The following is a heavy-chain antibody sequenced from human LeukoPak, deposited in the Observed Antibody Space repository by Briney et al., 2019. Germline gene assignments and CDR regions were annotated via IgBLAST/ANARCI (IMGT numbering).Heavy chain of an antibody. J-gene: IGHJ4*02. Sequence: SETLSLTCTVSGGSISSYYWSWTRQPPGKGLEWIGYIYYSGSTNYNPSLKSRVTISVDTSKNQFSLKLSSVTAAHTAVYYCARLGSRGGENNYWGQGTLVTVSS. CDR3: ARLGSRGGENNY. CDR1: GGSISSYY. CDR2: IYYSGST. V-gene: IGHV4-59*08. D-gene: IGHD3-10*01.